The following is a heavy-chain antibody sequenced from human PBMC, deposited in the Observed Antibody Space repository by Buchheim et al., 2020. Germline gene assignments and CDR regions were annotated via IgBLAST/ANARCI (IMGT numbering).Heavy chain of an antibody. CDR1: GGSISSSSYY. V-gene: IGHV4-39*01. CDR3: AGVITIFGVVIWGDPGSSFDP. D-gene: IGHD3-3*01. CDR2: IYYSGST. J-gene: IGHJ5*02. Sequence: QLQLQESGPGLVKPSETLSLTCTVSGGSISSSSYYWGWIRQPPGKGLEWIGSIYYSGSTYYNPSLKSRVTISVDTSKNQFSLKLSSVTAADTAVYYCAGVITIFGVVIWGDPGSSFDPWGQGTL.